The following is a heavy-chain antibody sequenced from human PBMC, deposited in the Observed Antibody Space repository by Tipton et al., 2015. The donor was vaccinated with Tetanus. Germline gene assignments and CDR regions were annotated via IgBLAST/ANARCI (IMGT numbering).Heavy chain of an antibody. CDR2: IYYSGST. Sequence: LRLSCSVSGGSISSGGYYWTWIRQHPGKGLEWIGYIYYSGSTYYNPSLQSRVTISVDTSKNQFSLRLSSVTAADTAVYYCARETARSGYWSSVHYFDYWGQGTLVTVSS. V-gene: IGHV4-31*02. J-gene: IGHJ4*02. CDR1: GGSISSGGYY. D-gene: IGHD3-22*01. CDR3: ARETARSGYWSSVHYFDY.